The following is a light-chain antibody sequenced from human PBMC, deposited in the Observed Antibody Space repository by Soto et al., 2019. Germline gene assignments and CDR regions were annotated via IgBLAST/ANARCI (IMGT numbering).Light chain of an antibody. CDR2: GNN. CDR3: SSYSSSSTHYV. CDR1: SSNIGAGYD. J-gene: IGLJ1*01. V-gene: IGLV1-40*01. Sequence: QSVLTQPPSVSGAPGQRVTISCTGSSSNIGAGYDVHWYQQLPGTAPKLLIFGNNNQPSGVPDRFSGSKSGTSASLTISGLQSEDEADYYCSSYSSSSTHYVFGTGTKLTVL.